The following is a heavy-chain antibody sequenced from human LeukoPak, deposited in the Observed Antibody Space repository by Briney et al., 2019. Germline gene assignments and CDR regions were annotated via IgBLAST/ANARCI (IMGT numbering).Heavy chain of an antibody. CDR2: IKQDGSEK. D-gene: IGHD3-3*01. J-gene: IGHJ4*02. V-gene: IGHV3-7*01. CDR3: AREGLDFWSGYYTSTIDY. CDR1: GFTFSSYW. Sequence: GGSLRLSCAASGFTFSSYWMSWVRQAPGKGLEWVANIKQDGSEKYYVDSVKGRFTISRDNAKNSLYLQMNSLRAEDTAVYYCAREGLDFWSGYYTSTIDYWGQGTLVTVSS.